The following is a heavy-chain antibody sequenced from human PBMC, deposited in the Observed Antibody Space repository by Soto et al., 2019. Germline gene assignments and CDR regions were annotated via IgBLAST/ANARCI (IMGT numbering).Heavy chain of an antibody. V-gene: IGHV1-3*01. CDR1: GYTFTSSA. CDR2: INAGNGNT. Sequence: ASVKVSCKASGYTFTSSARPRVRQAPGQRHEWMGWINAGNGNTKYSQKFQGRVTITRDTSASTAYMELSSLRSEDTAVYYCAREFRLWFYAWGQGTLVTVSS. CDR3: AREFRLWFYA. J-gene: IGHJ5*02. D-gene: IGHD3-10*01.